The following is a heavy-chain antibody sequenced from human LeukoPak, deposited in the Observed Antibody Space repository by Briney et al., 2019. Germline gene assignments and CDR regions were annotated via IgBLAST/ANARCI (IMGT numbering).Heavy chain of an antibody. CDR3: ARVDHYYFYMDV. CDR1: GASISTATYY. CDR2: IYYSGST. V-gene: IGHV4-39*01. J-gene: IGHJ6*03. Sequence: PSETLSLTCTVSGASISTATYYWGWIRQSPGKGLEWIAKIYYSGSTYYNPSLMSRVTISIDMSKNQFSPNLSSVTAADTALYYCARVDHYYFYMDVWGKGTTVTVSS.